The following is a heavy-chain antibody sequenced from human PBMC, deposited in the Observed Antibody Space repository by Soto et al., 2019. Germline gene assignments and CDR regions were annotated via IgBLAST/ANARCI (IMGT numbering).Heavy chain of an antibody. CDR1: GGSFSGYY. V-gene: IGHV4-34*01. Sequence: SETLSLTCAVSGGSFSGYYWSWIRQPPGKGLEWIGEINHSGSTNYNPSLESRVTISVDTSKNHFSLTLSSVTAADTAVYYGARRAGSPNWFDPWGQGTLVTVSS. CDR2: INHSGST. CDR3: ARRAGSPNWFDP. D-gene: IGHD6-13*01. J-gene: IGHJ5*02.